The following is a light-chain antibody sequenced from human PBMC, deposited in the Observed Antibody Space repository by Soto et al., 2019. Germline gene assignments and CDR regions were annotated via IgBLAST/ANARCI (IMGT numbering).Light chain of an antibody. CDR1: QTVHSH. V-gene: IGKV3D-15*01. Sequence: EIVMTQSPATLSVSPGERVTLSCRPSQTVHSHLAWYQQRPGQAPRPLIYAASTRATGIPGRFSDNGFGTEFTLTISSLQSEDFAVYYCQQYSDWPLTFGGGTKVEIK. CDR3: QQYSDWPLT. CDR2: AAS. J-gene: IGKJ4*01.